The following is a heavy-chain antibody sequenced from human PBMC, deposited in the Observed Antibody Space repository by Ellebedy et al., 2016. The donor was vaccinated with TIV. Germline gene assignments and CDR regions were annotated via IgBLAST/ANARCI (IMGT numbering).Heavy chain of an antibody. D-gene: IGHD2-15*01. CDR2: IYPGESDT. J-gene: IGHJ4*02. V-gene: IGHV5-51*01. CDR1: GYSFTTYW. Sequence: GESLKISCKGSGYSFTTYWIGWVRQMSGKGLEWMGIIYPGESDTRYSPSFQGQVTISADKSISTAYLQWNSLKASDTAMYYCARVGEVAATPCSYWGQGTLVTVSS. CDR3: ARVGEVAATPCSY.